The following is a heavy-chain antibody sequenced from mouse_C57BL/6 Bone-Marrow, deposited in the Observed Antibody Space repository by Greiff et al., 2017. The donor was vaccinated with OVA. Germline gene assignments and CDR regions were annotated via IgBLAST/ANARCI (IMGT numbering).Heavy chain of an antibody. V-gene: IGHV1-69*01. CDR1: GYTFTSYW. Sequence: LVESGAELVMPGASVKLSCKASGYTFTSYWMHWVKQRPGQGLEWIGEIDPSDSYTNYNQKFKGKSTLTVDKSSSTAYMQLSSLTSEDSAVYYCARDSRFAYWGQGTLVTVSA. J-gene: IGHJ3*01. CDR3: ARDSRFAY. CDR2: IDPSDSYT.